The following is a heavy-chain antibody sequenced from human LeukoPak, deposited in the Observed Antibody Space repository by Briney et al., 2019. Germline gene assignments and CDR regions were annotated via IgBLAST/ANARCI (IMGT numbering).Heavy chain of an antibody. Sequence: SETLSLTCTVSGGSISSSSYYWGWIRQPPGKGLEWIGSIYYTGSTYYNPSLKSRVTVSVDTSKNQFSLQLISVTAADTAVYYCARVSPQVPYYYYGMDVWGKGTTVTVSS. J-gene: IGHJ6*04. CDR1: GGSISSSSYY. CDR2: IYYTGST. V-gene: IGHV4-39*07. CDR3: ARVSPQVPYYYYGMDV. D-gene: IGHD2-2*01.